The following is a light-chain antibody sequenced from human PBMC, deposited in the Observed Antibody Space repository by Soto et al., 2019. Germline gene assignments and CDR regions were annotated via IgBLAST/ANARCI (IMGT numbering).Light chain of an antibody. CDR3: QQAYSHPLT. V-gene: IGKV1-12*01. Sequence: DIQMTQSPSSVSASVVDTVTITCRASQGVGVWLGWYQQKPGKAPHLLIYGASGLQVGGPSRFSGSVSGADFTLTISNLQPEDFATYYCQQAYSHPLTFGGGTKVEIK. CDR1: QGVGVW. J-gene: IGKJ4*01. CDR2: GAS.